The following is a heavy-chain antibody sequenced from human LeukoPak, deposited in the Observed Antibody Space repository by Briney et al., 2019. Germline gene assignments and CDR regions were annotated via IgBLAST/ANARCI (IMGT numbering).Heavy chain of an antibody. CDR2: INPNSGGT. Sequence: GASVKVSCKASGYTFTGYYMHWVRQAPGQGLEWMGRINPNSGGTNYAQKFQGRVTMTRDTSISTAYMELSRLRSDDTAVYYCARDEYQLSYGRFDPWGQGTLVTVSS. V-gene: IGHV1-2*06. D-gene: IGHD2-2*01. J-gene: IGHJ5*02. CDR3: ARDEYQLSYGRFDP. CDR1: GYTFTGYY.